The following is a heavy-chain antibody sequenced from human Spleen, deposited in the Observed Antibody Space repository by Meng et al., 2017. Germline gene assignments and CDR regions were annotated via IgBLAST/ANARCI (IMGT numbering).Heavy chain of an antibody. J-gene: IGHJ4*02. D-gene: IGHD2-21*02. CDR2: IIPIFGTA. Sequence: SVKVSCKASGGTFSSYAISWVRQAPGQGLEWMGGIIPIFGTANYAQKFQGRVTITADESTITAYMELSSLRSDDTAVYYCSSLSTYCGGDCLESGAGDDYWGQGTLVTVSS. CDR1: GGTFSSYA. V-gene: IGHV1-69*13. CDR3: SSLSTYCGGDCLESGAGDDY.